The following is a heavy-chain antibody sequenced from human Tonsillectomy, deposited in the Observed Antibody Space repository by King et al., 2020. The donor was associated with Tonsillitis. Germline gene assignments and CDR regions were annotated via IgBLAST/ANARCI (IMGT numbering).Heavy chain of an antibody. Sequence: VQLVESGGGLVQPGGSLRLSCAASEFTFTSYWMHWVRQAPGKGLVWVSRINNDGSDTIYADSVKGRFTTSRDNAKNTLYLQMNSLRAEDTAVYFCARGGGNHAFDIWGQGTMVTVSS. D-gene: IGHD2-15*01. J-gene: IGHJ3*02. CDR1: EFTFTSYW. V-gene: IGHV3-74*01. CDR2: INNDGSDT. CDR3: ARGGGNHAFDI.